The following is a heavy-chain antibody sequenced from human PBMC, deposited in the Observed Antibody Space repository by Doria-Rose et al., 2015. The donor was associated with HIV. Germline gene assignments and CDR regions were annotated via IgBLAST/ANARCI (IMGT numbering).Heavy chain of an antibody. CDR1: GGSVASDTPY. Sequence: QVQLVQSGPGLVKPSETLSLTCTVSGGSVASDTPYWDWIRQTPGKGLEWIGTIYYSGITYYNPSLRGRVTISLHTSKNQYSLKLISVTAADTGVYYCAKQAVNWFDPWGQGTLVTVSS. CDR2: IYYSGIT. D-gene: IGHD6-25*01. V-gene: IGHV4-39*01. CDR3: AKQAVNWFDP. J-gene: IGHJ5*02.